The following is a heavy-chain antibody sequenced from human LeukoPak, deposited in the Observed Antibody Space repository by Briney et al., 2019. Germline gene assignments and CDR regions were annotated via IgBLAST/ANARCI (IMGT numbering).Heavy chain of an antibody. D-gene: IGHD7-27*01. CDR1: GGSVSDYY. Sequence: SETLSLTCTISGGSVSDYYWSWIRQSPGKGLEWIGYIYYTGSITYNPSLKSRVTISADTSKNQFSLKLSSVTAGATAVYYCASRKLGNDYWGQGTLVTVCS. V-gene: IGHV4-59*02. J-gene: IGHJ4*02. CDR2: IYYTGSI. CDR3: ASRKLGNDY.